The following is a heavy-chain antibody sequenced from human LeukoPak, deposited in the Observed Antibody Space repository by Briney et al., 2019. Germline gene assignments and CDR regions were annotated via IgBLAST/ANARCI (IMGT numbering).Heavy chain of an antibody. CDR1: GYTFSTYD. Sequence: ASVKVSCKTSGYTFSTYDINWVRQAAGQGLEWMGWMNPNSGNTGFAQKFQGRATITRDTSITTAYLELSSLRSEDTAVYYCARAVRYQLLSDYWGQGTLVTVSS. CDR2: MNPNSGNT. V-gene: IGHV1-8*03. J-gene: IGHJ4*02. D-gene: IGHD2-2*01. CDR3: ARAVRYQLLSDY.